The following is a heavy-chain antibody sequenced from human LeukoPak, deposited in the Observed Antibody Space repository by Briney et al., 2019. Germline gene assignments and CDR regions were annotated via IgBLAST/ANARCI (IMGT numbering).Heavy chain of an antibody. CDR1: GFTFSDYY. J-gene: IGHJ6*03. Sequence: GGSLRLSCVASGFTFSDYYMSWIRQAPGKGLEWLSYISTRGSTIYYADSVKGRFTISRDNAKNSLYLQMNSLRAEDTAVYYCAKDRGRELLGYYYYMDVWGKGTTVTISS. V-gene: IGHV3-11*04. CDR3: AKDRGRELLGYYYYMDV. D-gene: IGHD1-26*01. CDR2: ISTRGSTI.